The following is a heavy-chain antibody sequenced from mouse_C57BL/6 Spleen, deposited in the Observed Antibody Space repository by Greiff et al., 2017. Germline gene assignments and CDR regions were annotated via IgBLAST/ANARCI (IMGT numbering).Heavy chain of an antibody. Sequence: QVQLKESGPELVKPGASVKISCKASGYAFSSSWMNWVKQRPGKGLEWIGRIYPGDGDTNYNGKFKGKATLTAAKSSSTDYMQLSSMTAEDSAVYFCAREGYYGSSYQYYFHFWGTGTTRTVSS. V-gene: IGHV1-82*01. CDR3: AREGYYGSSYQYYFHF. J-gene: IGHJ2*01. D-gene: IGHD1-1*01. CDR2: IYPGDGDT. CDR1: GYAFSSSW.